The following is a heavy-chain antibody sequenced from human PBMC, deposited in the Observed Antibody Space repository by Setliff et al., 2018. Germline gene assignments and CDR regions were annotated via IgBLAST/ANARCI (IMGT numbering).Heavy chain of an antibody. CDR2: ISYDGSNK. V-gene: IGHV3-30*04. CDR1: GFTFSSY. D-gene: IGHD5-18*01. CDR3: ARGGYSYGYGTPKTFDY. J-gene: IGHJ4*02. Sequence: GSLRLSCAASGFTFSSYVHWVRQAPGKGLEWVAVISYDGSNKYYADSVKGRFTISRDNSKNTLYLQMNSLRAEDTAVYYCARGGYSYGYGTPKTFDYWGQGTLVTVSS.